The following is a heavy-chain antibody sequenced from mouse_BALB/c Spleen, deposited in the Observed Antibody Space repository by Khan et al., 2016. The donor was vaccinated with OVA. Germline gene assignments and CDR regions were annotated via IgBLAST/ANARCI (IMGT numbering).Heavy chain of an antibody. CDR3: ARDCGAWFDY. Sequence: QVQLQQSGTELARPGASVKLSCKASGYIFIDYNINWVKQRTGQGLEWIGEISPGSGNTYYNQKFKGKATLTADKSSSTAYMQLSSLTSEDSAVYFCARDCGAWFDYWGQGTLITVSA. J-gene: IGHJ3*01. CDR1: GYIFIDYN. CDR2: ISPGSGNT. V-gene: IGHV1-77*01.